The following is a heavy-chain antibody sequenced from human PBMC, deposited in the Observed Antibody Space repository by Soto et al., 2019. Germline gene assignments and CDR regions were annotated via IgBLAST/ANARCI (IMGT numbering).Heavy chain of an antibody. Sequence: PSETLSLTCAVSGGSISSGGYSWSWIRQPPGKGLEWIGYIYHSGSTYYHPPLKSRVTISGDRSKNQFSLKLSSVTVADTAVYYCAADSSSWPNPAYHYGMDVWGQGTTVPVSS. D-gene: IGHD6-13*01. J-gene: IGHJ6*02. V-gene: IGHV4-30-2*01. CDR3: AADSSSWPNPAYHYGMDV. CDR2: IYHSGST. CDR1: GGSISSGGYS.